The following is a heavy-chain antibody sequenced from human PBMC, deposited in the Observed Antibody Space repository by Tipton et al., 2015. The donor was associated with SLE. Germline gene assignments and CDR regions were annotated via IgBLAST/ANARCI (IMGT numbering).Heavy chain of an antibody. V-gene: IGHV4-31*03. D-gene: IGHD4-17*01. CDR1: GGSISSGGYY. Sequence: TLSLTCTVSGGSISSGGYYWSWIRQHPGKGLEWIGYIYYSGSTYYNPSLKSRVTISVDTSKNQFSLKLSSVTAADTAVYYCAREGGNYGDSNNWFDPWGQGTLVTVSS. J-gene: IGHJ5*02. CDR3: AREGGNYGDSNNWFDP. CDR2: IYYSGST.